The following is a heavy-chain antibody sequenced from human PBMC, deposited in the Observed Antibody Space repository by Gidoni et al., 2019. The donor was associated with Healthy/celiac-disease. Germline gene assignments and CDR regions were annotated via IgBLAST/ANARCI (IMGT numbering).Heavy chain of an antibody. Sequence: QVQLQQWGAGLLKPSETLSLTCAVYGGSFSGYYWSWIRQPPGKGLQWIGEINHSGSTNYNPSLKSRVTISVDTSKNQFSLKLSSVTAADTAVYYCARESIPYYYGMDVWGQGTTVTVSS. CDR1: GGSFSGYY. CDR3: ARESIPYYYGMDV. V-gene: IGHV4-34*01. J-gene: IGHJ6*02. D-gene: IGHD2-21*01. CDR2: INHSGST.